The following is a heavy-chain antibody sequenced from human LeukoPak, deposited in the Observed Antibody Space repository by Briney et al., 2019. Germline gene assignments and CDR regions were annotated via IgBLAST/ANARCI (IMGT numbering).Heavy chain of an antibody. CDR2: IYTSGST. CDR3: ARGTEADGTFMFDF. V-gene: IGHV4-4*07. D-gene: IGHD5-24*01. J-gene: IGHJ4*02. CDR1: GGSISSYY. Sequence: PSETLSLTCTVSGGSISSYYWSWIRQPAGKGLEWIGRIYTSGSTNYNPSLKSRVTMSVDTSKNQFSLKLDSVTAADTAVYYCARGTEADGTFMFDFWGQGTLVTVSS.